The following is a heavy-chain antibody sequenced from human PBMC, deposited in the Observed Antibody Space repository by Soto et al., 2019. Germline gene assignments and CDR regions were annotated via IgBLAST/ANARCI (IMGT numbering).Heavy chain of an antibody. V-gene: IGHV2-5*02. CDR1: GFSLSTSGVG. CDR2: IYWDDDK. CDR3: THSRYSISWYPNWFDP. J-gene: IGHJ5*02. D-gene: IGHD6-13*01. Sequence: QITLKESGPTLVKPTQTLTLTCTFSGFSLSTSGVGVGWIRQPPGKALEWLALIYWDDDKRYSSSLKSRLTITKDTPKNQVVLTMTSMDPVDTATYYCTHSRYSISWYPNWFDPWGQGTLVTVSS.